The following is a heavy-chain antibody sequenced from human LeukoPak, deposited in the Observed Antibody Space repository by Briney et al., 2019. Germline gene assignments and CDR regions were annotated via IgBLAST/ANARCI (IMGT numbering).Heavy chain of an antibody. Sequence: PGRSLRLSCAASGFTFSSYGMHWVRQAPGKGLEWVAVIWYDGSNKYYADSVKGRFTISRDNSKNTLYLQMNSLRAEDTAVYYCASPTMVRGVIGWFDPWGQGTLVTVSS. CDR1: GFTFSSYG. CDR2: IWYDGSNK. D-gene: IGHD3-10*01. CDR3: ASPTMVRGVIGWFDP. V-gene: IGHV3-33*01. J-gene: IGHJ5*02.